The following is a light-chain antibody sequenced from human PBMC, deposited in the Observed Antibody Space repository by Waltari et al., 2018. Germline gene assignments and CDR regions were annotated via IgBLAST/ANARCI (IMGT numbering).Light chain of an antibody. CDR2: AAS. Sequence: DIQMTQSPSSVSASLGDRVNITCRASQGITSWVSWYQQKPGRAPKLLIHAASSLQSGVPPRFSGSGSGTLFTLTISSLQPEDFATYYCQQSHYFPPTFGQGTKVEIK. V-gene: IGKV1-12*01. CDR3: QQSHYFPPT. CDR1: QGITSW. J-gene: IGKJ1*01.